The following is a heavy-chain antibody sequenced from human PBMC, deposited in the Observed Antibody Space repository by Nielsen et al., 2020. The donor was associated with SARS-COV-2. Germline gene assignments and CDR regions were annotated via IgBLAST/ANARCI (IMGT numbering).Heavy chain of an antibody. V-gene: IGHV3-48*01. J-gene: IGHJ4*02. D-gene: IGHD6-19*01. Sequence: GGSLRLSCAASGFTFSSYSMNWVRQAPGKGLEWVSYISSSSSTIYYADSVKGRFTISRDNAKNSLYLQMNSLRAEDTAVYYCANRRSGWYGPLGYWGQGTLVTVSS. CDR3: ANRRSGWYGPLGY. CDR2: ISSSSSTI. CDR1: GFTFSSYS.